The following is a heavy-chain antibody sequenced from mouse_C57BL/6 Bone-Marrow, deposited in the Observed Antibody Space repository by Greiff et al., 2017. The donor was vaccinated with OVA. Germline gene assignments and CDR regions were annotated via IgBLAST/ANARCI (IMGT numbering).Heavy chain of an antibody. CDR2: ILPGSGST. D-gene: IGHD3-2*02. Sequence: VQLQQSGAELMKPGASVKLSCKATGYTFTGYWIEWVKQRPGHGLEWIGEILPGSGSTNYNEKFKGKATFTADTSYNTAYMQLSSLTTEDSAIYDGARGTTAQATWFAYWGQGTLVTVSA. CDR3: ARGTTAQATWFAY. J-gene: IGHJ3*01. V-gene: IGHV1-9*01. CDR1: GYTFTGYW.